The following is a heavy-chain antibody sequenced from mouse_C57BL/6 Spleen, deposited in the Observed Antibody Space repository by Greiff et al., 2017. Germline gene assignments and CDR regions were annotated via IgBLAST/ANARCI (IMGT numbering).Heavy chain of an antibody. J-gene: IGHJ3*01. CDR1: GYSITSGYY. Sequence: DVQLQESGPGLVKPSQSLSLTCSVTGYSITSGYYWNWIRQFPGNKLEWMGYISYDGSNNYNPSLKNRISITRDTSKNQFFLKLNSVTTEDTATYYCARDRYDEGFAYWGQGTLVTVSA. V-gene: IGHV3-6*01. CDR3: ARDRYDEGFAY. D-gene: IGHD2-14*01. CDR2: ISYDGSN.